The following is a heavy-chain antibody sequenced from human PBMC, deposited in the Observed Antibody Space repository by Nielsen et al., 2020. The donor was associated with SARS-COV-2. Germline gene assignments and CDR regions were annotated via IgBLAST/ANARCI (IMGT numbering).Heavy chain of an antibody. V-gene: IGHV3-74*01. Sequence: GGSLRLSCEGSGYTFSDYYMNWVRQAPGKGLMWVARINSDGSRSAYADAVKGRFIMSRDNARDTLSLQMNSLRAEDTAVYYCARLWDDGYYFDTGPYDYWGQGTLVTVSS. CDR1: GYTFSDYY. D-gene: IGHD3-22*01. CDR3: ARLWDDGYYFDTGPYDY. J-gene: IGHJ4*02. CDR2: INSDGSRS.